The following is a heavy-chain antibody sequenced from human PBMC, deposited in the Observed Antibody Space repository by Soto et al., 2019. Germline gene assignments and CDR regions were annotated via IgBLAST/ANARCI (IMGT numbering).Heavy chain of an antibody. Sequence: QVQLQESGPGLVKPSQTLSLTCTVSGGSISSGGYYCSWIRQHPGKGLEWIGYIYYSGSTYYNPSLNSRVTMSVDTSKNQFSLKLSSVTAADTAVYYCAREHKLMGLSGDDWFDPWGQGTLVTVSS. CDR3: AREHKLMGLSGDDWFDP. D-gene: IGHD3-16*02. J-gene: IGHJ5*02. V-gene: IGHV4-31*03. CDR2: IYYSGST. CDR1: GGSISSGGYY.